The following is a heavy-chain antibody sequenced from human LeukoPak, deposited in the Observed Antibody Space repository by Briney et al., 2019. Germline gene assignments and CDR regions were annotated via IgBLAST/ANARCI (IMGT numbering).Heavy chain of an antibody. CDR3: AKDGSVVITTPIDY. CDR2: ISRSGGST. D-gene: IGHD3-22*01. Sequence: PGGSLRLSCAASGFTFSSYAMSWVRQAPGKGLEWVSSISRSGGSTNFADSVKGRFTISRDNSKNTLYLQMSSLRAEDTAVYYCAKDGSVVITTPIDYWGQGTLVTVSS. CDR1: GFTFSSYA. J-gene: IGHJ4*02. V-gene: IGHV3-23*01.